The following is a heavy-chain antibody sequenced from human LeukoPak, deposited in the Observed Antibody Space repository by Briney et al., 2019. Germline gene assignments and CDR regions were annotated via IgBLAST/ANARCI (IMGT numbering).Heavy chain of an antibody. D-gene: IGHD2-2*01. CDR1: GFTFSSYA. CDR2: ISGSGGST. Sequence: PGGSLRLSCAASGFTFSSYAMSWVRQAPGKGLEWVSAISGSGGSTYYADSVKGRFTISRDNSKNTLYLQMNSLRAEDTAVYYCAKGRKSSTSCYSNWFDPWGQGTLVTVSS. V-gene: IGHV3-23*01. CDR3: AKGRKSSTSCYSNWFDP. J-gene: IGHJ5*02.